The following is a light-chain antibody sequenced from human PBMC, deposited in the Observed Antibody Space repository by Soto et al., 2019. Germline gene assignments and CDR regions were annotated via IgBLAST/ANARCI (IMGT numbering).Light chain of an antibody. Sequence: EIELTQSACTLSSSPGERATLSCRASQSVSSSYLAWHQQKPGEAPRLLIYGASSRATGIPARCSGSGAATDFTLTISSLQSEDFSVYYCQQRITFGQGTRLEIK. CDR1: QSVSSSY. CDR2: GAS. V-gene: IGKV3D-20*02. J-gene: IGKJ5*01. CDR3: QQRIT.